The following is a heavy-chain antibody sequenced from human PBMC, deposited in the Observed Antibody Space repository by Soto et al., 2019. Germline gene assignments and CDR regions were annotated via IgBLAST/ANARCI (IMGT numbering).Heavy chain of an antibody. D-gene: IGHD3-9*01. CDR1: GYTFIAYY. CDR2: INPRSGGI. Sequence: ASVKVSCKASGYTFIAYYMHWVRQAPGQGLEWMGWINPRSGGINYAQKFQGRVTMTRDTSITTAYMELNSLKTEDTAVYYCTTDLFYSWNPNSAEQHYDILTGYRHWGQGTLVTVSS. V-gene: IGHV1-2*02. CDR3: TTDLFYSWNPNSAEQHYDILTGYRH. J-gene: IGHJ4*02.